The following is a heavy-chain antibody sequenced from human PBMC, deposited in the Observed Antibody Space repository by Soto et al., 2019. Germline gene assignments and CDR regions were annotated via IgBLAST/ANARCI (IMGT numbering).Heavy chain of an antibody. CDR2: INHSGST. CDR1: GGSFSGYY. J-gene: IGHJ6*03. CDR3: ARGWTRLRRFGEPQDPGYYYYYMDV. V-gene: IGHV4-34*01. D-gene: IGHD3-10*01. Sequence: SETLSLTCAVYGGSFSGYYWSWIRQPPGKGLEWIGEINHSGSTNYNPSLKSRVTISVDTSKNQFSLKLSSVTAADTAVYYCARGWTRLRRFGEPQDPGYYYYYMDVWGKGTTVTVSS.